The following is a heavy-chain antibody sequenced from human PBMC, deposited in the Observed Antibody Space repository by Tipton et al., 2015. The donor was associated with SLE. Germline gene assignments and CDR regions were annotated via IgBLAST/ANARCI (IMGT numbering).Heavy chain of an antibody. Sequence: TLSLTCTVSGGSISTYYWSWIRQPPKQGLAWIGWIYHTGSTDYNPSLKSRVTISVDTSKNQFSLRLSSVTAADTAVYYCARDYYGSGFDAFDIWGQGTMVTVSS. V-gene: IGHV4-59*01. CDR2: IYHTGST. J-gene: IGHJ3*02. D-gene: IGHD3-10*01. CDR3: ARDYYGSGFDAFDI. CDR1: GGSISTYY.